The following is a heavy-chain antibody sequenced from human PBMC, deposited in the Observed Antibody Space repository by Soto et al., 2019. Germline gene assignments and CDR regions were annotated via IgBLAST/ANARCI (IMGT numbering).Heavy chain of an antibody. CDR2: INVGNGVT. V-gene: IGHV1-3*01. D-gene: IGHD3-10*01. CDR1: GYTFPNQG. J-gene: IGHJ4*02. Sequence: QVQLVQSGAEVKKPGASVKVSCKASGYTFPNQGLHWVRQAPGHRLEWMGWINVGNGVTKYSQKFQGRVAISRDTSASTGYMELSSLTYEDTAVYYCARDPLWVGELSSFDYWGPGTLVTVSS. CDR3: ARDPLWVGELSSFDY.